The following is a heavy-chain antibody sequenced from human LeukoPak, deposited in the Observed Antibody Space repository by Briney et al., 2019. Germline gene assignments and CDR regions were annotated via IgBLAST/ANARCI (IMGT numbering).Heavy chain of an antibody. Sequence: ASVKVSCKVSGYRFSELSMHWVRQAPGKGLEWMGGFDPEDGETVYAQKFQGRVTMTEDTSTDTAYMELSSLRFEDTADYYCATIRFLEWLLVDCWGQGSLVTVSS. CDR2: FDPEDGET. CDR1: GYRFSELS. V-gene: IGHV1-24*01. J-gene: IGHJ4*02. CDR3: ATIRFLEWLLVDC. D-gene: IGHD3-3*01.